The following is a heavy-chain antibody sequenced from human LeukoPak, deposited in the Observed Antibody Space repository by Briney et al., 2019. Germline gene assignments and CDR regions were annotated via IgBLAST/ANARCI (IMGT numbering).Heavy chain of an antibody. Sequence: GGSLRLSCAASGFTFSSYSMTWVRQAPGKGLEWVSYISYSSSTIYYADSVKGRFTISRDNAKNSLYLQMNSLRVDDTAVYYCARDRLHYGEYEKTLDYWGQGTLVTVSS. CDR1: GFTFSSYS. D-gene: IGHD4-17*01. V-gene: IGHV3-48*01. J-gene: IGHJ4*02. CDR2: ISYSSSTI. CDR3: ARDRLHYGEYEKTLDY.